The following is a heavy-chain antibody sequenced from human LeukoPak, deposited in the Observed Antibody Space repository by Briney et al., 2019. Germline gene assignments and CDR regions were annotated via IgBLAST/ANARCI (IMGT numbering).Heavy chain of an antibody. D-gene: IGHD6-19*01. CDR2: IYYSGST. Sequence: SETLSLTCTVSGGSISSYYWSWIRQPPGKGLEWIGYIYYSGSTNYNPSLKSRVTISVDTSKNQFSLKLSSVTAADTAVYYCARVTPGIAVAGTSYWYFDLWGRGTLVTVSS. CDR1: GGSISSYY. V-gene: IGHV4-59*01. CDR3: ARVTPGIAVAGTSYWYFDL. J-gene: IGHJ2*01.